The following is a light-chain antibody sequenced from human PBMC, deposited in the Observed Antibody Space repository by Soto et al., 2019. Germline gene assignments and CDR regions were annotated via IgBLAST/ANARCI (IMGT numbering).Light chain of an antibody. V-gene: IGKV1-5*01. CDR2: DAS. CDR1: QGISSH. Sequence: DIQMTQSPSTLSASVGDRVTITCRASQGISSHLAWYQQKPGKAPEVLIYDASALESGVSSRFSGSGSGTKFTLTISNLQPDDFATYFCQQFSSNFYTFGQGTKVEIK. CDR3: QQFSSNFYT. J-gene: IGKJ2*01.